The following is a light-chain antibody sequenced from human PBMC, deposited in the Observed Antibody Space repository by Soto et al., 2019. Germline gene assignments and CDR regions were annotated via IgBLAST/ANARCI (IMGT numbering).Light chain of an antibody. CDR2: DNN. V-gene: IGLV1-51*01. Sequence: QSVLTQPPSVSAAPGQKVTISCSGSSSNIGNNYVSWYQPLPGTAPKLLIYDNNKRPSGIPDRFSGSKSGTSATLDITGLQTGDEADYYCGTWDSSLSAGVFGGGTQLTVL. CDR1: SSNIGNNY. J-gene: IGLJ2*01. CDR3: GTWDSSLSAGV.